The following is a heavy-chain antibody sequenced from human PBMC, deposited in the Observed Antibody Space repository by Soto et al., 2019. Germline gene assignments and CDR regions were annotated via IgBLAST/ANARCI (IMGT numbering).Heavy chain of an antibody. D-gene: IGHD3-22*01. CDR2: IKSKTDGGTT. CDR1: GFTFSNAW. V-gene: IGHV3-15*01. Sequence: EVQLVESGGGLVKPGGSLRLSCAASGFTFSNAWMSWVRQAPGKGLEWVGRIKSKTDGGTTDYAAPVKGRFTISRDDSKNTLYLQMNSLKTEDTAVYYCTTDVLRVYYDSSEAFDIWGQGTMVTVSS. J-gene: IGHJ3*02. CDR3: TTDVLRVYYDSSEAFDI.